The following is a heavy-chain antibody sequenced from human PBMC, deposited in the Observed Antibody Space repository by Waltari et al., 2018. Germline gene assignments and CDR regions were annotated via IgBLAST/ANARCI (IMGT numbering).Heavy chain of an antibody. J-gene: IGHJ1*01. CDR2: INHSGST. V-gene: IGHV4-34*01. Sequence: QVQLQQWGAGLLKPSETLSLTCAVYGGSFSGYYWSWIRQPPGKGLEWIGEINHSGSTNYNPSLKSRVTISVDTSKNQFSLKLSSVTAADTAVYYCARDFLIEYSSSSPSEYFQHWGQGTLVTVSS. CDR1: GGSFSGYY. D-gene: IGHD6-6*01. CDR3: ARDFLIEYSSSSPSEYFQH.